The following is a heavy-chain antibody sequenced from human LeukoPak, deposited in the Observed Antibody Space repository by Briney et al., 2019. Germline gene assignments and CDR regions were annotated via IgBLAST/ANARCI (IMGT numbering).Heavy chain of an antibody. CDR1: GGSISRYY. D-gene: IGHD3-22*01. V-gene: IGHV4-59*01. CDR2: IYYSGST. Sequence: SETLSLTCTVSGGSISRYYWSWIRQPPGKGLEWIGYIYYSGSTNYNPSLKSRVTISVDTSKNQFSLKLSSVTAADTAVYYCARAPYDSSGYYYDYWGQGTLVTVPS. J-gene: IGHJ4*02. CDR3: ARAPYDSSGYYYDY.